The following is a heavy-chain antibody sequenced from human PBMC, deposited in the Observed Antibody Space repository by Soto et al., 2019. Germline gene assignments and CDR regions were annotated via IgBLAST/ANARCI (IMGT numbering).Heavy chain of an antibody. J-gene: IGHJ6*02. V-gene: IGHV3-33*01. CDR2: IWYDGSNK. Sequence: QVQLVESGGGVVQPGRSLRLSCAASGFTFSSYGMHWVRQAPGKGLEWVAVIWYDGSNKYYADSVKGRFTISRDNSKNTQYLQMNRLRAEDTAVYYCARDGSSGYFDWLPRPNYYYYGMDVWGQGTTVTVSS. CDR1: GFTFSSYG. CDR3: ARDGSSGYFDWLPRPNYYYYGMDV. D-gene: IGHD3-9*01.